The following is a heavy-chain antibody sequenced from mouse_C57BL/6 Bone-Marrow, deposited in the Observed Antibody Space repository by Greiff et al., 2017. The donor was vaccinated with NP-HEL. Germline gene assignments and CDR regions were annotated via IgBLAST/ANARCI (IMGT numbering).Heavy chain of an antibody. CDR3: ARMEYRYDGYYFDY. J-gene: IGHJ2*01. D-gene: IGHD2-12*01. V-gene: IGHV2-2*01. CDR2: IWSGGST. Sequence: VKLQESGPGLVQPSQRLSITCTVSGFSLTSYGVHWVRQSPGKGLEWLGVIWSGGSTDYNAAFISRLSISKDNSKSQVFFKMNSLQADDTAIYYCARMEYRYDGYYFDYWGQGTTLTVSS. CDR1: GFSLTSYG.